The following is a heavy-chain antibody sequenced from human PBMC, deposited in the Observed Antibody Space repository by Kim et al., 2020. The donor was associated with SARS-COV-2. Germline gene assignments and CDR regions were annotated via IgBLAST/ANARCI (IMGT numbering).Heavy chain of an antibody. CDR3: ARGALLLLFGDGEAFDI. D-gene: IGHD3-10*01. J-gene: IGHJ3*02. Sequence: VKGRFTISRDNSKNSLYLQMNSLRAEDTAVYYCARGALLLLFGDGEAFDIWGQGTMVTVSS. V-gene: IGHV3-11*06.